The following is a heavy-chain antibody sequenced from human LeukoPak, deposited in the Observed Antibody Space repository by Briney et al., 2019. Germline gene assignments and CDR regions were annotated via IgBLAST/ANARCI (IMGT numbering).Heavy chain of an antibody. CDR3: ARQQLALSGGYFDY. V-gene: IGHV3-23*01. D-gene: IGHD6-13*01. CDR1: GFSFSSYA. CDR2: ISGSGGST. Sequence: GGSLRLSCAASGFSFSSYAMSWVRQPPGKWLEWVSAISGSGGSTYYAESVKGRFTISRDNSKNTLYLQMNSLRAEDTAVYYCARQQLALSGGYFDYWGQGTLVTVSS. J-gene: IGHJ4*02.